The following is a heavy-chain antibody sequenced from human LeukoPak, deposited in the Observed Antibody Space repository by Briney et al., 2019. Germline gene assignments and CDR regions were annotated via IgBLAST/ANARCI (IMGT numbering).Heavy chain of an antibody. Sequence: SETLSLTCAVYGGSFSGYYWSWIRQPPGKGLEWIGEINHSGSTNYNPSLKSRVTISVDTSKNQFSLKLSSVTAADTAVYYCARGRYYDYVWGSYRLDYWGQGTLVTVSS. D-gene: IGHD3-16*02. V-gene: IGHV4-34*01. CDR2: INHSGST. J-gene: IGHJ4*02. CDR1: GGSFSGYY. CDR3: ARGRYYDYVWGSYRLDY.